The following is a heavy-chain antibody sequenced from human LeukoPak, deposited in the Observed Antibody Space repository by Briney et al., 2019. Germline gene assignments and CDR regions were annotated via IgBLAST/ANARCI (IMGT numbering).Heavy chain of an antibody. CDR2: IIPIFGTA. D-gene: IGHD3-22*01. CDR1: GGTFSSYA. Sequence: ASVKVSCKASGGTFSSYAISWVRQAPGQGLEWMGGIIPIFGTANYAQKFQGRVTITADESTSTAYMELSSLRSEDTAVYYCARDSLYYYDSSGKGAFDIWGQGTMVTVSS. J-gene: IGHJ3*02. V-gene: IGHV1-69*13. CDR3: ARDSLYYYDSSGKGAFDI.